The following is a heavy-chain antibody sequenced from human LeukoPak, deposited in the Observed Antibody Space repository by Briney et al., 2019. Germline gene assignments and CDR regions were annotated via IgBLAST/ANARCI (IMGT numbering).Heavy chain of an antibody. V-gene: IGHV1-24*01. Sequence: ASVKVSCKVSGYTLTELSMHWVRQAPGKGLEWMGGFDPEDGETIYAQKFQGRVTMTEDTSTDTAYMELSSLRPEDTAVYYCATGEYSSGWYYFDYWGQGTLVTVSS. CDR1: GYTLTELS. CDR2: FDPEDGET. J-gene: IGHJ4*02. CDR3: ATGEYSSGWYYFDY. D-gene: IGHD6-19*01.